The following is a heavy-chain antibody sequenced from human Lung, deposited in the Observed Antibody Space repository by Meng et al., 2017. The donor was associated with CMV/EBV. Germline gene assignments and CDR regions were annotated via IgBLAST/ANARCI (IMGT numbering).Heavy chain of an antibody. Sequence: GGSLRLSCAASRFTFGTYWMTWVRQAPGKGLEWVATIKEDGSEKYYVDSVKGRFAISRDNAQNSLYLQMDSLRAEDTAVYYCARGRFAFDFCGQGTRVTVSS. CDR2: IKEDGSEK. D-gene: IGHD3-16*01. CDR3: ARGRFAFDF. CDR1: RFTFGTYW. V-gene: IGHV3-7*01. J-gene: IGHJ4*02.